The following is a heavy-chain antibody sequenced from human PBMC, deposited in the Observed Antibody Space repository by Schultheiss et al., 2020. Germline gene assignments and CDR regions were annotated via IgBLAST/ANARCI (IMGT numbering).Heavy chain of an antibody. Sequence: GGSLRLSCAASGFTFSSYAMHWVRQAPGKGLEWVAVISYDGSNKYYADSVKGRFTISRDNARNMVYLQMNSLRSEDTAVYYCANEGYTISSEGGLWGQGTLVTVSS. D-gene: IGHD6-6*01. CDR2: ISYDGSNK. CDR3: ANEGYTISSEGGL. V-gene: IGHV3-30-3*02. J-gene: IGHJ4*02. CDR1: GFTFSSYA.